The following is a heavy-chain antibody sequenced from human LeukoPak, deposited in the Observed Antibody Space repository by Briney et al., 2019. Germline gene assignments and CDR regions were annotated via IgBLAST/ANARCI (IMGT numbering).Heavy chain of an antibody. V-gene: IGHV3-30*03. CDR1: GFSFTSYN. J-gene: IGHJ6*03. CDR3: ARDWGYASGSSLLMDV. CDR2: ISYDGNIK. D-gene: IGHD3-10*01. Sequence: PGGSLRLSCAASGFSFTSYNFHWVRQAPGKGLQWLGFISYDGNIKYEDSVKGRFTISRDNSKNTLYLQMNSLRVEDTAVYYCARDWGYASGSSLLMDVWGKGTTVTVSS.